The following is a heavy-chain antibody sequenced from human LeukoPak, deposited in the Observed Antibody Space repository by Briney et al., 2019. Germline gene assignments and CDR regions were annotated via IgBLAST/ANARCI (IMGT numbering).Heavy chain of an antibody. Sequence: ASVEVSCKASGYTFTSYYMHWVRQAPGQGLEWMGIINPSGGSTSYAQKFQGRVTMTRDTSTSTVYMELSSLRSEDTAVYYCARDPPSCSGGSCYSSDAFDIWGQGTMVTVSS. V-gene: IGHV1-46*01. D-gene: IGHD2-15*01. CDR2: INPSGGST. J-gene: IGHJ3*02. CDR1: GYTFTSYY. CDR3: ARDPPSCSGGSCYSSDAFDI.